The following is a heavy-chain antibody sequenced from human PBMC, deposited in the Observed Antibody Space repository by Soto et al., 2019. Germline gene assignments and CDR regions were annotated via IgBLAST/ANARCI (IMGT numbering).Heavy chain of an antibody. CDR1: GFTFSSYE. Sequence: ESGGGLVQPGGSLRLSCAASGFTFSSYEMIWVRQAPGEGLECLSYITRGGSTIHYADSVEGRFTISRDNAKNSLYLQMNSLRAEDSAVYYCASVWSGYSGAHFWGQGTLVTVSS. V-gene: IGHV3-48*03. D-gene: IGHD3-3*01. CDR3: ASVWSGYSGAHF. J-gene: IGHJ4*02. CDR2: ITRGGSTI.